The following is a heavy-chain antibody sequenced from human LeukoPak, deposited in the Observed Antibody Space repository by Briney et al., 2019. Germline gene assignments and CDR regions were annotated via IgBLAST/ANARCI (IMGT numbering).Heavy chain of an antibody. CDR3: ARGPTVTTDY. CDR1: GYTFTGYY. Sequence: ASVKVSCKASGYTFTGYYMHWVRQAPGQGLEWMGWINPNTGGTNYAQNFQGRVTTTRDTSISTAYMELSRLKSDDTAVYYCARGPTVTTDYWGQGTLVTVSS. V-gene: IGHV1-2*02. CDR2: INPNTGGT. D-gene: IGHD4-17*01. J-gene: IGHJ4*02.